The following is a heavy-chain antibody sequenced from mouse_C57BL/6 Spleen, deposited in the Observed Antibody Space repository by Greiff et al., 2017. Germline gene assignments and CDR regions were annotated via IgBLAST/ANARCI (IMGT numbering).Heavy chain of an antibody. Sequence: QVQLKESGAELMKPGASVKLSCKATGYTFTGYWIEWVKQRPGHGLEWIGEILPGSGSTNYNEKFKGKATFTADTSSNTAYMQHSSLTTENSAIYYCARRGYYYGSSHGAMDCWGQGTSVTVSS. CDR2: ILPGSGST. V-gene: IGHV1-9*01. J-gene: IGHJ4*01. CDR3: ARRGYYYGSSHGAMDC. D-gene: IGHD1-1*01. CDR1: GYTFTGYW.